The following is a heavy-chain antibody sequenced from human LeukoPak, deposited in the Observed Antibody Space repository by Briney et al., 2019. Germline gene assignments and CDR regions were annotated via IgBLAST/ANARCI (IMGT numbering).Heavy chain of an antibody. V-gene: IGHV1-18*01. D-gene: IGHD4-23*01. CDR3: ARSNWATVVKLYQTDFDY. CDR2: ISAYNGNT. CDR1: GGTFSSYA. Sequence: ASVKVSCKASGGTFSSYAISWVRQAPGQGLEWMGWISAYNGNTNYAQKLQGRVTMTTDTSTSTAHMELRSLRSDDTAVYYCARSNWATVVKLYQTDFDYWGQGTLVTVSS. J-gene: IGHJ4*02.